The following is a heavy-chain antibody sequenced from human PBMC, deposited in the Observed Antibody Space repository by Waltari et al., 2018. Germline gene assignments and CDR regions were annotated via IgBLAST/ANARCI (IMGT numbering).Heavy chain of an antibody. CDR3: ARIHGVGATIDY. J-gene: IGHJ4*02. V-gene: IGHV2-70*15. D-gene: IGHD1-26*01. CDR2: IDWDDDK. CDR1: GFSLSTSGMC. Sequence: QVTLRESGPALVKPTQTLTLTCTFSGFSLSTSGMCVSWIRQPPGKALEWLARIDWDDDKYYSTSLKARLTISKDTSKNQVVLTMTNMDPVDTATYYCARIHGVGATIDYWGQGTLVTVSS.